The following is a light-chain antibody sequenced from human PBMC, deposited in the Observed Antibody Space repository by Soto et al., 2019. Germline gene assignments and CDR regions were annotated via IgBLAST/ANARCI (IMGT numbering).Light chain of an antibody. CDR2: ATS. CDR1: RNVSIY. CDR3: QQSYKMPS. Sequence: EIPLTQSTSSLAASVGDRLTLTCRASRNVSIYLNWYQHKPGKGPTLLIHATSNLQIGVPSRFSGSGSGTEFTLTISSLEPEDFGTYYCQQSYKMPSFGQGRLLEIK. J-gene: IGKJ5*01. V-gene: IGKV1-39*01.